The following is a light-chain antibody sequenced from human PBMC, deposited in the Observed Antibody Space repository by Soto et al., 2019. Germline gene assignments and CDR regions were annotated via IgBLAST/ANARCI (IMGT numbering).Light chain of an antibody. CDR3: QQRSNWRGFT. V-gene: IGKV3-11*01. Sequence: EIVLTQSPATLSLSPGERATLSCRASQSVSSYLAWYQQKPGQAPRLLIYDASNRATGIPARFSGSGSGTDFTLPISSLEPADFAVYYCQQRSNWRGFTFGPGTKVDIK. CDR2: DAS. CDR1: QSVSSY. J-gene: IGKJ3*01.